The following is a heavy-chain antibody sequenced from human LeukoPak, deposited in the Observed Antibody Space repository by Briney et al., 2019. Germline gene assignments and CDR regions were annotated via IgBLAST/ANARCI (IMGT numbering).Heavy chain of an antibody. D-gene: IGHD4-17*01. Sequence: ASVKVSCKASGYTFTDYFIHWVRQAPGQGLEWMGWINTNTGNPTYAQGFTGRFVFSLDTSVSTAYLQISSLKAEDTAVYYCARDEYGDIDYWGQGTLVTVSS. CDR2: INTNTGNP. CDR1: GYTFTDYF. V-gene: IGHV7-4-1*02. CDR3: ARDEYGDIDY. J-gene: IGHJ4*02.